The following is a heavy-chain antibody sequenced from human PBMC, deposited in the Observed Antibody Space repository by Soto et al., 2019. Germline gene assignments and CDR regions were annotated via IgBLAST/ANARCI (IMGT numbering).Heavy chain of an antibody. CDR1: GFTFSSYS. V-gene: IGHV3-48*02. J-gene: IGHJ5*02. CDR2: ISSSSSTI. D-gene: IGHD2-2*01. CDR3: ARESAALNWFDP. Sequence: EVQLVESGGGLVQPGGSLRLSCEASGFTFSSYSMNWVRQAPGKGLEWVSYISSSSSTIYYADSVKGRFTISRDNAKNSLYLQMNSLRDEDTAVYYCARESAALNWFDPWGQGTLVTVSS.